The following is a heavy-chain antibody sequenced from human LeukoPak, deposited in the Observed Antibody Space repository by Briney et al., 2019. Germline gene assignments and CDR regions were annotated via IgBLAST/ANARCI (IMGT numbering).Heavy chain of an antibody. Sequence: KPSETLSLTCTVSCGSISSYYWGWIRQPPGKGLEWIGYIYYRGSTYYNPSLKSRVTISVDTSKNQFSLKLSSVTAADTAVYSCARVEMASMRAFDIWGQGTMVTVSS. D-gene: IGHD5-24*01. V-gene: IGHV4-59*08. J-gene: IGHJ3*02. CDR3: ARVEMASMRAFDI. CDR2: IYYRGST. CDR1: CGSISSYY.